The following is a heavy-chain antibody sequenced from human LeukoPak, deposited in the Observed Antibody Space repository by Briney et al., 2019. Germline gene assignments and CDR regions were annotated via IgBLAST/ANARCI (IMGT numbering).Heavy chain of an antibody. V-gene: IGHV1-2*06. J-gene: IGHJ4*02. Sequence: ASVKVSCKASGYTFTGYYMHWVRQAPGQGLEWMGRINPNSGGTNYAQKFQGRVTMTGDTSISTAYMELSRLRSDDTAVHYCARSAVAGELDYWGQGTLVTVSS. CDR2: INPNSGGT. CDR3: ARSAVAGELDY. CDR1: GYTFTGYY. D-gene: IGHD6-19*01.